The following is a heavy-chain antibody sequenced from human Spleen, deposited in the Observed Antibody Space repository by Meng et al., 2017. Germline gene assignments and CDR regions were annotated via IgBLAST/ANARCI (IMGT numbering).Heavy chain of an antibody. CDR3: VRSSGWVRTGFDP. Sequence: QPQLQESGSGLVKPSETLSLTCAVSGGSISSDNYSWSWIRQPPGKGLEWIGIIYHRGSTNYNPSLKSRVTISVDRSKNQFSLKLSSVTAADTAVYYCVRSSGWVRTGFDPWGQGTLVTVSS. V-gene: IGHV4-30-2*01. D-gene: IGHD6-19*01. J-gene: IGHJ5*02. CDR1: GGSISSDNYS. CDR2: IYHRGST.